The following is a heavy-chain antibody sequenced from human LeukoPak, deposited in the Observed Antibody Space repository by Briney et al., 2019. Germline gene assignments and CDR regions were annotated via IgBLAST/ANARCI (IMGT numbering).Heavy chain of an antibody. D-gene: IGHD3-16*02. CDR3: ARVQRLRWGELSAPWAMDV. Sequence: PGGSLRLSCAASGFTLSSYELQWVRQAPGKGLEWISYSSQSGTTTYFADSVKGRFIISRDNAKNSLYMQVNSLRAEDTAVYYCARVQRLRWGELSAPWAMDVWGQGTTVTVSS. V-gene: IGHV3-48*03. CDR2: SSQSGTTT. CDR1: GFTLSSYE. J-gene: IGHJ6*02.